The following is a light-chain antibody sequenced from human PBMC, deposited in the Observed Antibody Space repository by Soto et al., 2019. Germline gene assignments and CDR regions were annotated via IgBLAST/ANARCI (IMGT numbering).Light chain of an antibody. Sequence: QSVRTQPASVSGSPGQSITISCTGTSSDVGGYNYVSWYPQHTDKAPKLIIYEVSKRPSGVSNRFSGSKSGNTASLTISGLQAEDEADYYCSSYTSSSTLYVFGTGTKVTVL. CDR3: SSYTSSSTLYV. CDR1: SSDVGGYNY. V-gene: IGLV2-14*01. J-gene: IGLJ1*01. CDR2: EVS.